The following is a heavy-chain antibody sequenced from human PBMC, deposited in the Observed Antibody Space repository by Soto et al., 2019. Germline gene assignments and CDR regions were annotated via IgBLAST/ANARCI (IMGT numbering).Heavy chain of an antibody. J-gene: IGHJ3*02. CDR1: GFTFSDHY. D-gene: IGHD1-26*01. V-gene: IGHV3-72*01. CDR3: AREVDSGSYYAFDI. CDR2: TRNKANSYTT. Sequence: GESLKISCAASGFTFSDHYMDWVRQAPGKGLEWVGRTRNKANSYTTEYAASVKGRFTISRDDSKNSLYLQMNSLKTEDTAVYYCAREVDSGSYYAFDIWGQGTMVTVSS.